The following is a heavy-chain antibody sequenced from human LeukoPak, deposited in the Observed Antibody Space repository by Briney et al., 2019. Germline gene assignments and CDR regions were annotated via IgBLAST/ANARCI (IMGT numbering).Heavy chain of an antibody. CDR2: IIPISDIA. Sequence: SVMVSCKASGTPYSFSSYAISWVRQAPGQGLEWMGRIIPISDIANYARRFRGRVTITADRSTATVYMDLSSLTSEDTAVYYCARDREDSSSSFFYWGQGTPVTVAS. V-gene: IGHV1-69*04. J-gene: IGHJ4*02. CDR1: GTPYSFSSYA. CDR3: ARDREDSSSSFFY. D-gene: IGHD1-26*01.